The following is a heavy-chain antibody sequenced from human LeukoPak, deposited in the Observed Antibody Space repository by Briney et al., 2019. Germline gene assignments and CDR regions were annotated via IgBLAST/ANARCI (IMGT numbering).Heavy chain of an antibody. Sequence: ASVKVSCKASGYTFTGYYMHWVRQAPGQGREWMGRINPNSGGTSYAQKFQGRVTMTRDTSISTAYMELSRLRSDDTAVYYCARDYSSGWYDWYFDLWGRGTLVTVSS. CDR2: INPNSGGT. V-gene: IGHV1-2*06. CDR1: GYTFTGYY. CDR3: ARDYSSGWYDWYFDL. J-gene: IGHJ2*01. D-gene: IGHD6-19*01.